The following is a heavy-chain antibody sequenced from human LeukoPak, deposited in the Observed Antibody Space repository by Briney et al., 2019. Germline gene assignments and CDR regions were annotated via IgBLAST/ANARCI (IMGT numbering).Heavy chain of an antibody. Sequence: PGGSLRLSCAASGFTFSNAWMSWVRQAPGKGLEWVGRIKSKTDGGTTDYAAPVKGRFTISRDNSKNTLYLQMNSLRAEDTAVYYCAKDARRYNGWYFFDHWGQGTLVTVSS. CDR1: GFTFSNAW. D-gene: IGHD5-24*01. J-gene: IGHJ4*02. CDR2: IKSKTDGGTT. V-gene: IGHV3-15*01. CDR3: AKDARRYNGWYFFDH.